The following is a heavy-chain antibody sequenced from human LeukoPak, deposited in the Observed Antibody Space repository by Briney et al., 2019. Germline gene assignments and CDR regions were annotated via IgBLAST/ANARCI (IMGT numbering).Heavy chain of an antibody. D-gene: IGHD6-6*01. CDR3: ARYQARPYYFDY. CDR1: AFTFNTYW. J-gene: IGHJ4*02. Sequence: GGSLRLSCAASAFTFNTYWMHWVRQVPGRGLEWVSRINGDESSTNYADSVKGRFTISRDNAKDTLYLHMNSLTAEDTAVYYCARYQARPYYFDYWGQGTLVTVSS. V-gene: IGHV3-74*01. CDR2: INGDESST.